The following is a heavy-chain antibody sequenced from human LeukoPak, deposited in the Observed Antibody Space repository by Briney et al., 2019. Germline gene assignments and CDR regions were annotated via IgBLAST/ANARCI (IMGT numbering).Heavy chain of an antibody. CDR1: RGTFTRCA. V-gene: IGHV1-69*13. CDR3: ARDPGAPVRAFDI. D-gene: IGHD3-10*01. CDR2: IIPIDGTA. Sequence: GASVKVSCQASRGTFTRCAFSWVRQAPGQGLEWMGGIIPIDGTANFGQKFQGRVTITADESTSTAYMELSSLRSEDTAIYYCARDPGAPVRAFDIWGQGTMVTVSS. J-gene: IGHJ3*02.